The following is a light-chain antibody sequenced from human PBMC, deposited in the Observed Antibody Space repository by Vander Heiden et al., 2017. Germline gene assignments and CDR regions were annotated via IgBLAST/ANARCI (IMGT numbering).Light chain of an antibody. V-gene: IGLV1-40*01. J-gene: IGLJ3*02. Sequence: QSVLTQPPSVSGAPGQTVTFSCTGTSSNIGAGYDVHWYRLVPGTAPKVIIVGNDRRSLRVAGRSSASKAGTSASTTITGLQADDEADYCCQSYDNRLSVVFGGGTKLTVL. CDR2: GND. CDR3: QSYDNRLSVV. CDR1: SSNIGAGYD.